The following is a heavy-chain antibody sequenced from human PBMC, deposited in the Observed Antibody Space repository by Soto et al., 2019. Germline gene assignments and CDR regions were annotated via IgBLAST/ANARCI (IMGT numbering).Heavy chain of an antibody. CDR2: IIPILGIA. Sequence: QVQLVQSGAEVKKPGSSVKVSCKASGGTFSSYTISWVRQAPGQGLEWMGRIIPILGIANYAQKFQGRVTITADKSTSTAYMELSSLRSEDTSVYYCARDETSVTTSLIYFQHWGQGTLVTVSS. CDR1: GGTFSSYT. CDR3: ARDETSVTTSLIYFQH. V-gene: IGHV1-69*08. D-gene: IGHD4-17*01. J-gene: IGHJ1*01.